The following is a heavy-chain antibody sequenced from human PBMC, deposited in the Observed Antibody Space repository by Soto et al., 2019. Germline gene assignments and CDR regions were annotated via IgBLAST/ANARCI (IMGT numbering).Heavy chain of an antibody. V-gene: IGHV3-21*01. D-gene: IGHD2-2*01. J-gene: IGHJ6*04. CDR1: GFTFSTYS. Sequence: EVQLVESGGGLVKPGGSLRLSCAASGFTFSTYSMNWVRQAPGKGLEWVASLSSGGSYISHADSVKGRFTNSRDNAKNSLSLQMHNLRAEDTAVYYCATTMRISPAMDVWGKGTTVTVSS. CDR2: LSSGGSYI. CDR3: ATTMRISPAMDV.